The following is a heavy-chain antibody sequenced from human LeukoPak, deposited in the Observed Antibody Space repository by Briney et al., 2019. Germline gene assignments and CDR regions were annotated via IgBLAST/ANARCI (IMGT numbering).Heavy chain of an antibody. CDR1: GFTLGDYA. J-gene: IGHJ4*02. Sequence: SGGSLRLSCTASGFTLGDYAMSWVRQAPGKGLEWVSAISGSGGSTYYADSVKGRFTISRDNSKNTLYLQMNSLRAEDTAVYYCAKEDIVVVPAAPYFDYWGQGTLVTVSS. V-gene: IGHV3-23*01. D-gene: IGHD2-2*01. CDR3: AKEDIVVVPAAPYFDY. CDR2: ISGSGGST.